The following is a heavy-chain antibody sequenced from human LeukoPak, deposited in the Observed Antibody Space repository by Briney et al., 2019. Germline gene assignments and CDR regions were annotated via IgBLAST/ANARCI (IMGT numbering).Heavy chain of an antibody. J-gene: IGHJ6*02. CDR3: ARVRKVLGGVYYYYGMDV. CDR2: INHSGST. D-gene: IGHD3-16*01. V-gene: IGHV4-34*01. Sequence: SETLSLTCAVYGGSFSGYYWSWIRQPPGKGLEWIGEINHSGSTNYNPSLKSRVTISVDTSKNQFSLKLSSVTAADTAVYYCARVRKVLGGVYYYYGMDVWGQGTTVTVSS. CDR1: GGSFSGYY.